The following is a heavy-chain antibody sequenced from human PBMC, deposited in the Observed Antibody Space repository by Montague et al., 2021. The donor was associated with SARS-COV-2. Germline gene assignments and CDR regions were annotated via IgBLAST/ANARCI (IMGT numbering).Heavy chain of an antibody. Sequence: SLRLSCAASGFIFSNFAFHWVRQAPGKGLEWVAIITYDGVDKFCADSVKGRFTISRDNSKNTLYLRMNSLTPEDTAVYYCARERLLRYFDWSPWGSDGMDVWGQGTTVTVSS. V-gene: IGHV3-30*04. CDR1: GFIFSNFA. CDR2: ITYDGVDK. D-gene: IGHD3-9*01. CDR3: ARERLLRYFDWSPWGSDGMDV. J-gene: IGHJ6*02.